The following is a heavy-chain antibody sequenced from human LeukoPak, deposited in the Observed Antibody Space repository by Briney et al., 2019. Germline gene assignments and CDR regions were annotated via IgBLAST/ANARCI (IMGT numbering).Heavy chain of an antibody. Sequence: PSETLSLTCTVSGGSISSYYWSWIRQPAGKGLEWIGRIYTSGSTNYNPSLKSRVTMSVDTSKNQFSLKLSSVTAADTAVYYCARILYCSSTSCYRSFDAFDIWGQGTMVTVSS. V-gene: IGHV4-4*07. CDR3: ARILYCSSTSCYRSFDAFDI. J-gene: IGHJ3*02. CDR1: GGSISSYY. CDR2: IYTSGST. D-gene: IGHD2-2*02.